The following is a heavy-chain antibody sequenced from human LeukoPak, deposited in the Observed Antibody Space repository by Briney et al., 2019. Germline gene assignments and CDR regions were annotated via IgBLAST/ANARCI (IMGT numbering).Heavy chain of an antibody. CDR3: AKDSDFWSGSYFFDY. J-gene: IGHJ4*02. Sequence: PSQTLSLTCTVSGGSISSGDCYWSWIPQPPGKGLEWIGYIYYSGSISYNPSLKSRVNISLDTSKNQFSLKLSSVTAADTAVYYCAKDSDFWSGSYFFDYWGQGTLVTVSS. D-gene: IGHD3-3*01. CDR1: GGSISSGDCY. CDR2: IYYSGSI. V-gene: IGHV4-30-4*08.